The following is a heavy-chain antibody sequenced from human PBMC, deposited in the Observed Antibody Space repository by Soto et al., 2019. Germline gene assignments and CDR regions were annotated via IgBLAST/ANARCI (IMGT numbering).Heavy chain of an antibody. Sequence: GSLRLSCAASGFTFSSYTMSWVRQAPGKGLEWVSAISGSGGSTYYADSVKGRFTISRDNSKNTLYLQMNSLRAEDTAVYYCAKDLMVGLRAYWGQGTLVTVSS. V-gene: IGHV3-23*01. CDR3: AKDLMVGLRAY. D-gene: IGHD4-17*01. J-gene: IGHJ4*02. CDR1: GFTFSSYT. CDR2: ISGSGGST.